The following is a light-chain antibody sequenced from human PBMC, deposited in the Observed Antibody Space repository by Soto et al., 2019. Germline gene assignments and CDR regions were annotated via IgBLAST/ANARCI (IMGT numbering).Light chain of an antibody. CDR2: DVS. CDR3: CSYAGSYTHYV. CDR1: SSDVGGYNY. Sequence: QSALTQPRAESGSPGQSVTISCTGTSSDVGGYNYVSWYQQHPGKAPKLMIYDVSKRPSGVPDRFSGSKSGNTASLTISGLQAEDEADYYCCSYAGSYTHYVFGTGTKVTVL. V-gene: IGLV2-11*01. J-gene: IGLJ1*01.